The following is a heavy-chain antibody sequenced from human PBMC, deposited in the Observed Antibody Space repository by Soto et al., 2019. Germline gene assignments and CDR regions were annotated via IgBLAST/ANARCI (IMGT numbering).Heavy chain of an antibody. CDR2: ISWNSGSI. Sequence: EVQLVESGGGLVQPGRSLRLSCAASGFTFDDYAMHWVRQAPGKGLEWVSGISWNSGSIGYADSVKGRFTISRDNAKNSLYLQMNSLRAEDTALYYCAKDIIKDPVDAFDIWGQGTMVTVSS. CDR3: AKDIIKDPVDAFDI. V-gene: IGHV3-9*01. J-gene: IGHJ3*02. D-gene: IGHD2-15*01. CDR1: GFTFDDYA.